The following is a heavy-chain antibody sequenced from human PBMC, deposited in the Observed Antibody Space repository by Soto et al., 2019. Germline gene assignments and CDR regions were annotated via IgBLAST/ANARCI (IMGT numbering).Heavy chain of an antibody. D-gene: IGHD3-22*01. Sequence: LRLSCAATGFMFGTYWMSWVRQAPGKGLEWVANIKHDGNEKYYADSVKGRFTVSRDNVKNFLHLQMSSLRGDDTGVYFCVRATLSWGHYYFRGLDVWGQGTTVTVSS. V-gene: IGHV3-7*01. CDR3: VRATLSWGHYYFRGLDV. CDR1: GFMFGTYW. CDR2: IKHDGNEK. J-gene: IGHJ6*02.